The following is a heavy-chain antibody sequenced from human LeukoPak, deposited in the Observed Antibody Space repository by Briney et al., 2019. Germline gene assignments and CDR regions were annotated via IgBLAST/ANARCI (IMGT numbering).Heavy chain of an antibody. V-gene: IGHV3-30*03. CDR3: ARGGYSGFDV. CDR1: GFTFSSYG. D-gene: IGHD5-12*01. Sequence: GGSLRLSCVASGFTFSSYGMHWVRQAPGKGLEWVAVISLGENNKHYADSVKGRFTISRENAKNSLYLQMNSLRSGDTAVYYCARGGYSGFDVWGQGTVVTVSS. CDR2: ISLGENNK. J-gene: IGHJ3*01.